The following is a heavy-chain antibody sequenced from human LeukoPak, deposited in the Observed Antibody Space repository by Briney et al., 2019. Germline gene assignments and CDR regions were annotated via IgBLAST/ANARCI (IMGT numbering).Heavy chain of an antibody. CDR3: ARDQLVGVRDYMDV. J-gene: IGHJ6*03. V-gene: IGHV3-21*01. D-gene: IGHD1-26*01. CDR2: ISSSSSYI. Sequence: PGGSLRLSCAASGFTFSSYAMSWVRQAPGKGLEWVSSISSSSSYIYYADSVKGRFTISRDNAKNSLYLQMNSLRAEDTAVYYCARDQLVGVRDYMDVWGKGTTVTVSS. CDR1: GFTFSSYA.